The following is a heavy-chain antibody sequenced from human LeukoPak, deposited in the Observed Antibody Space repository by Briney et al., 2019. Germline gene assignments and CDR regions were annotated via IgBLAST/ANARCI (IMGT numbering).Heavy chain of an antibody. CDR1: GFTFSSYS. D-gene: IGHD2-2*01. Sequence: PGGSLRLSCAASGFTFSSYSMNWVRQAPGKGLEWVSYISSSSSTIYYADSVKGRFTISRDNAKNSLYLQMNSLRAEDTAVYYCARVPTVVVPAATRFDYYYYMDVWGKGTTVTVSS. V-gene: IGHV3-48*01. J-gene: IGHJ6*03. CDR2: ISSSSSTI. CDR3: ARVPTVVVPAATRFDYYYYMDV.